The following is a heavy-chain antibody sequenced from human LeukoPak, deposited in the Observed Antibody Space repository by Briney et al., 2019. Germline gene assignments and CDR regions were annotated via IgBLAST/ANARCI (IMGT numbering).Heavy chain of an antibody. D-gene: IGHD1-26*01. CDR3: ARDQMGMNWFDP. Sequence: SETLALTCTVSGGSISSSSYYWSWIRQPPGKGLEWIGYIYYSGSTNYNPSLKSRVTISVDTSKNQFSLKLSSVTAADTAVYYCARDQMGMNWFDPWGQGTLVTVSS. CDR2: IYYSGST. J-gene: IGHJ5*02. V-gene: IGHV4-61*01. CDR1: GGSISSSSYY.